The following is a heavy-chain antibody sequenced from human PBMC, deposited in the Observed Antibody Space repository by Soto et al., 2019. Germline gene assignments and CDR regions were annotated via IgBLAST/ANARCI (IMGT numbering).Heavy chain of an antibody. CDR2: IIPIFGTA. V-gene: IGHV1-69*01. CDR3: ARYYYDSSGYWGHDAFDI. CDR1: GGTFSSYA. J-gene: IGHJ3*02. Sequence: QVQLVQSGAEVKKPGSSVKVSCKASGGTFSSYAISWVRQAPGQGLEWMGGIIPIFGTANYAQKFQGRVTITADESTSTAYMELSGLRSEDTAVYYCARYYYDSSGYWGHDAFDIWGQGTMVTVSS. D-gene: IGHD3-22*01.